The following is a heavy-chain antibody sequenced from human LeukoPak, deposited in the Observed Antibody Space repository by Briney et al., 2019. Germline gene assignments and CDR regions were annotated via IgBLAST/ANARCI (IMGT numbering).Heavy chain of an antibody. V-gene: IGHV3-21*01. CDR2: ISSSSSTI. Sequence: GGSLRLSCAASGFTFSSYSMNWVRQAPGKGLEWVSSISSSSSTIYYADSVKGRFTISRDNAKNSLYLQMNSLRAGDTAVYYCARSEGGIYSTYWGQGTLVTVSS. CDR1: GFTFSSYS. CDR3: ARSEGGIYSTY. D-gene: IGHD1-26*01. J-gene: IGHJ4*02.